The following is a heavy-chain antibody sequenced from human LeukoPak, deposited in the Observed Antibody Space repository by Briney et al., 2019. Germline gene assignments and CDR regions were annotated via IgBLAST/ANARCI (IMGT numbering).Heavy chain of an antibody. CDR1: GFTFSSYA. CDR3: AKGGLDFWTINAFDI. D-gene: IGHD3/OR15-3a*01. J-gene: IGHJ3*02. Sequence: GGSLRLSCAASGFTFSSYAMSWVRQAPGKGLEWVSAISGSGGSRDYADSVKGRFTISRDNSKNTLYLQMNSLRAEDTAVYYCAKGGLDFWTINAFDIWGQGTMVTVSS. V-gene: IGHV3-23*01. CDR2: ISGSGGSR.